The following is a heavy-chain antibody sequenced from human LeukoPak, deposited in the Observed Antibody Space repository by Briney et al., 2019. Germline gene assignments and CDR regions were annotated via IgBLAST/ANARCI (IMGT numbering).Heavy chain of an antibody. CDR1: GFDFSNYW. Sequence: GGSLRLSCAASGFDFSNYWMYWVRQAPGKGLEWVANIKQDGSEKYYVDSVRGRFTIFRDNAKNSLSLQMNSLRAEDTAVYYCASNYGGWGQGTLVTVSS. CDR2: IKQDGSEK. CDR3: ASNYGG. D-gene: IGHD4-11*01. V-gene: IGHV3-7*03. J-gene: IGHJ4*02.